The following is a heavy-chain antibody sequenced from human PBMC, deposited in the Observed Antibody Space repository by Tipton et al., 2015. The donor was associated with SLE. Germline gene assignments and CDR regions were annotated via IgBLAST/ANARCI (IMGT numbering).Heavy chain of an antibody. CDR3: ARDRADGGFLEWGYYYYYMDV. D-gene: IGHD3-3*01. CDR2: IYYSGTA. V-gene: IGHV4-39*07. CDR1: GGSISSSSYF. J-gene: IGHJ6*03. Sequence: TLSLTCIVSGGSISSSSYFWGWIRQPPGKGLEWIGTIYYSGTANYNPSLKSRVTMSVDTSKNQFSLKLSSVTAADTAVYYCARDRADGGFLEWGYYYYYMDVWGKGTTVTVSS.